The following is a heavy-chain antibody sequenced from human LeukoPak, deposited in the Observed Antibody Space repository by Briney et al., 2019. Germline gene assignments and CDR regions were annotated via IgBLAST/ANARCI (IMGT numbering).Heavy chain of an antibody. Sequence: ASVKVSCKASGYTFTSYAMHWVRQAPGQRLEWMRWINAGNGNTKYSQKFQGRVTITRDTSASTAYMELSSLRSEDTAVYYCARGYAGDIGYYYGMDVWGKGTTVTVSS. CDR3: ARGYAGDIGYYYGMDV. V-gene: IGHV1-3*01. D-gene: IGHD2-15*01. J-gene: IGHJ6*04. CDR1: GYTFTSYA. CDR2: INAGNGNT.